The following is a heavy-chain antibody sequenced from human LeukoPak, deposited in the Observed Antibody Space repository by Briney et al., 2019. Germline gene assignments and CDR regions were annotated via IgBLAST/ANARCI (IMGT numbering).Heavy chain of an antibody. CDR2: ITSSGSNT. CDR1: GFTFSTYA. Sequence: GGSLRLSCAASGFTFSTYAMRWVRQAPGKGLEWVSAITSSGSNTFYAHSVKGRFIISRDNSKNTLYLQMNSLRAEDTAVYYCAKRPGYSSSWYFDYWGQGTLVTVSS. V-gene: IGHV3-23*01. J-gene: IGHJ4*02. D-gene: IGHD6-13*01. CDR3: AKRPGYSSSWYFDY.